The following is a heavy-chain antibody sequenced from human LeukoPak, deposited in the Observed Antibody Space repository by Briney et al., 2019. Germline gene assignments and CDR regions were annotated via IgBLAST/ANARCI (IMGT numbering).Heavy chain of an antibody. J-gene: IGHJ4*02. CDR3: ARDWDGSGTSLDY. V-gene: IGHV3-7*04. D-gene: IGHD3-10*01. Sequence: GESLRLSCAASGFTFRSNWMSWVRQAPGKGLEWVANINPDGSQKYYVDSVRGRFTISRDDAKNSLYLQMHSLRAEDTAVYYCARDWDGSGTSLDYWGQGTLVTVSS. CDR2: INPDGSQK. CDR1: GFTFRSNW.